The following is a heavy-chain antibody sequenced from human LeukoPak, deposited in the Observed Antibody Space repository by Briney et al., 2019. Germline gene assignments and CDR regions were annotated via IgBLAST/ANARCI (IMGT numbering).Heavy chain of an antibody. CDR3: AKVQAHSYYGSGSLDY. D-gene: IGHD3-10*01. V-gene: IGHV3-66*02. J-gene: IGHJ4*02. CDR2: VYSGGTT. Sequence: PGGSLRLSCAASGLTVSTNYMSWVRQAPGKGLEWVSLVYSGGTTYHADSVKGRFTISRDNSKNTLYLQMNSLRAEDTAVYYCAKVQAHSYYGSGSLDYWGQGTLVTVSS. CDR1: GLTVSTNY.